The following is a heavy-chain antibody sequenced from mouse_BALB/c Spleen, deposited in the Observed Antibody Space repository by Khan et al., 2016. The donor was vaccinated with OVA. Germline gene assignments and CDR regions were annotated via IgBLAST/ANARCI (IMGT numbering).Heavy chain of an antibody. Sequence: EVQLVESGGGLVQPGGSRKLSCAASGFTFSRFGMHWVRQAPEKGLEWVAYISSGSSSIYYADTVKGRFTISRDNPKNTLFLQMTSLRSEDTDMYYCARESNFDYWGQGTTLTVSS. V-gene: IGHV5-17*02. D-gene: IGHD6-2*01. CDR2: ISSGSSSI. J-gene: IGHJ2*01. CDR1: GFTFSRFG. CDR3: ARESNFDY.